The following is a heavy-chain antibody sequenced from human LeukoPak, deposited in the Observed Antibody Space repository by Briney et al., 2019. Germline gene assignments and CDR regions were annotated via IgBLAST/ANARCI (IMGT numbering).Heavy chain of an antibody. V-gene: IGHV4-31*03. CDR3: ARASRYSGYPDAFDI. J-gene: IGHJ3*02. D-gene: IGHD5-12*01. Sequence: PSETLSLTCTVSGGSISSGGYYWSWVRQHPGKGLEWIGYIYYSGSTYYNPSLKSRVTISVDTSKNQFSLKLSSVTAADTAVYYCARASRYSGYPDAFDIWGQGTMVTVSS. CDR2: IYYSGST. CDR1: GGSISSGGYY.